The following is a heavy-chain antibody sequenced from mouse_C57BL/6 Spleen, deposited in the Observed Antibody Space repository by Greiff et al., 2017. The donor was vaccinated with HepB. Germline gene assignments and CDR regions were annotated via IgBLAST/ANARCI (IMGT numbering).Heavy chain of an antibody. CDR3: ARRGYPGAWFAY. V-gene: IGHV1-47*01. D-gene: IGHD3-1*01. CDR2: FHPYNDDT. CDR1: GYTFTTYP. Sequence: VKLQESGAELVKPGASVKMSCKASGYTFTTYPIEWMKQNHGKSLEWIGNFHPYNDDTKYNEKFKGKATLTVEKSSSTVYLELSRLTSDDSAVYYCARRGYPGAWFAYWGQGTLVTVSA. J-gene: IGHJ3*01.